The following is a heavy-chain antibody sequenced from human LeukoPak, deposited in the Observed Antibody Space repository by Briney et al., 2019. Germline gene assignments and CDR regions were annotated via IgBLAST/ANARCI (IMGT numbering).Heavy chain of an antibody. J-gene: IGHJ6*03. D-gene: IGHD6-13*01. CDR3: ASSTYSSSWYSTNPIYYYYMDV. CDR2: INPSGGST. V-gene: IGHV1-46*01. CDR1: GYTFTSYY. Sequence: ASVKVSCKASGYTFTSYYMHWVRQAPGQGLEWMGIINPSGGSTSYAQKFQGRVTMTRDMSTSTVYMELSSLRSEDTAVYYCASSTYSSSWYSTNPIYYYYMDVWGKGTTVTVSS.